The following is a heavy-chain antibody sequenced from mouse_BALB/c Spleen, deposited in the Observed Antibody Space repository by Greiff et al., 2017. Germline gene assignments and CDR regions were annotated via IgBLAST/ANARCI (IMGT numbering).Heavy chain of an antibody. CDR2: ISDGGSYT. CDR3: ARAARTTYYAMDY. J-gene: IGHJ4*01. Sequence: EVKLMESGGGLVKPGGSLKLSCAASGFTFSDYYMYWVRQTPEKRLEWVATISDGGSYTYYPDSVKGRFTISRDNAKNNLYLQMSSLKSEDTAVYDGARAARTTYYAMDYWGQGTSVTVSS. CDR1: GFTFSDYY. V-gene: IGHV5-4*02.